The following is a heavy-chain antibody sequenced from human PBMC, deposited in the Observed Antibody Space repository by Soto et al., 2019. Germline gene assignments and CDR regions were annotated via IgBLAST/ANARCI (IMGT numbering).Heavy chain of an antibody. CDR3: VSDGSSGWHFDS. D-gene: IGHD6-19*01. J-gene: IGHJ4*02. CDR2: VKQDGSQS. CDR1: GFTFSRYW. V-gene: IGHV3-7*01. Sequence: PGGSLRLSCEASGFTFSRYWMSWIRQAPGKGLEWVANVKQDGSQSYLVDSVKGRFTMSRDNAKNSLFLQMNSLRAEDTAVYYCVSDGSSGWHFDSCGQGTLVTVSS.